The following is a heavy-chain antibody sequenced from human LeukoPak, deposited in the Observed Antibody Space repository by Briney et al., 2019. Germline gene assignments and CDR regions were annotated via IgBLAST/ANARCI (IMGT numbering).Heavy chain of an antibody. J-gene: IGHJ6*03. CDR1: GYTFTSYD. Sequence: ASVKVSCKASGYTFTSYDINWVRQATGQGLEWMGWMNPNSGNTGYAQKFQGRVTITRNTSISTAYMGLSSLRSEDTAVYYCARGARITMVRGVIIPHYYYYMDVWGKGTTVTVSS. CDR2: MNPNSGNT. V-gene: IGHV1-8*03. D-gene: IGHD3-10*01. CDR3: ARGARITMVRGVIIPHYYYYMDV.